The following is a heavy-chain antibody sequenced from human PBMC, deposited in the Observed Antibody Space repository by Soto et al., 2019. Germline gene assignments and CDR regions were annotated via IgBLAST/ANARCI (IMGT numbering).Heavy chain of an antibody. CDR2: IYPGGVNI. Sequence: ASVKVSCKASGFIFTNFFMHWVRQAPGQGLEWMGTIYPGGVNIGYAQKFKGRVTMTKDKSTSTAYMELSSLRSEDTAVYYCASGIRGGYYGSGSYYNVNTPGYYYYYGMDVRGQGTTVTVSS. CDR3: ASGIRGGYYGSGSYYNVNTPGYYYYYGMDV. V-gene: IGHV1-46*01. D-gene: IGHD3-10*01. J-gene: IGHJ6*02. CDR1: GFIFTNFF.